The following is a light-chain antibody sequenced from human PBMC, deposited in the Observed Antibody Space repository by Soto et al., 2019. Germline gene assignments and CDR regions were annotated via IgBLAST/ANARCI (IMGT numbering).Light chain of an antibody. Sequence: EIVLTQSPGTLSFSPGERATLSCRASQSVSSIYLAWYQQKPGQAPRLLIYDTSDRATGIPARFSGSGSGTDFTLTISRLEPEDFAVYYCQQYGSSGTFGQGTKVDI. CDR3: QQYGSSGT. CDR1: QSVSSIY. CDR2: DTS. J-gene: IGKJ1*01. V-gene: IGKV3-20*01.